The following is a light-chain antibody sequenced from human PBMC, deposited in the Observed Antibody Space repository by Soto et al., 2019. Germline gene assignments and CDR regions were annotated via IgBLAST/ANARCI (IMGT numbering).Light chain of an antibody. CDR1: QSISSW. CDR2: KAS. V-gene: IGKV1-5*03. J-gene: IGKJ1*01. CDR3: QQYNSYSWT. Sequence: DIQMTQSPSTLSASVGDRVTITCRASQSISSWLAWYQQKPGKAPKLLIYKASSLESGVPPRLSGSGSGTEFTLTISSLQPDEFATYYCQQYNSYSWTFGQGTKVEIK.